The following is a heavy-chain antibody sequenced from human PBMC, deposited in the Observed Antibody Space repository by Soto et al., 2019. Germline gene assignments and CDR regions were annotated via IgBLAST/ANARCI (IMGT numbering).Heavy chain of an antibody. Sequence: SETLSLTCAVSGDSITSYCWSWIRQPPEKGLEWIGQICYSGSTTYNPSLKSRVTISVDTSTNQFSLKLSSVTAADTAVYYCARHSDYYMDVWGKGTTVTVSS. CDR2: ICYSGST. CDR1: GDSITSYC. V-gene: IGHV4-59*08. J-gene: IGHJ6*03. CDR3: ARHSDYYMDV.